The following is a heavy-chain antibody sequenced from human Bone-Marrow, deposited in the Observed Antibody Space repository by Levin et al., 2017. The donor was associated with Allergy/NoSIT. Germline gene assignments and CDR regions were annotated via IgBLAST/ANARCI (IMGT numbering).Heavy chain of an antibody. CDR3: ASGSIAGAGTSFDH. D-gene: IGHD1-26*01. Sequence: GGSLRLSCAASGFTFSSYAMHWVRQAPGKGLEWVAVITYDGRYTYYADSVKGRFTMSRDNSKNTLFLQMNSLTSDDTAVYYCASGSIAGAGTSFDHWGQGTLVTVSS. CDR1: GFTFSSYA. CDR2: ITYDGRYT. V-gene: IGHV3-30*04. J-gene: IGHJ4*02.